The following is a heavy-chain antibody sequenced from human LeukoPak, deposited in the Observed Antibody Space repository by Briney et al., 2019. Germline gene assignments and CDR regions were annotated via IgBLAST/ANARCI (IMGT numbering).Heavy chain of an antibody. J-gene: IGHJ4*02. CDR1: GFSFSNYG. CDR2: ISGSGAVT. V-gene: IGHV3-23*01. D-gene: IGHD1-26*01. Sequence: GGSLRLSCAASGFSFSNYGMSWVRQAPGKGLEWVSAISGSGAVTYYADSVKGRFTISRDNSKNTVYLQTNSLRAEDTAVYYCAKDRVGATLYFDYWGQGTLVTVSS. CDR3: AKDRVGATLYFDY.